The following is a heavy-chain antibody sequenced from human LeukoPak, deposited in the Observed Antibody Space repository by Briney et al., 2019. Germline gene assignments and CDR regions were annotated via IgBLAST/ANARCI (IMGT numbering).Heavy chain of an antibody. CDR3: ARDGDGYTALLDY. J-gene: IGHJ4*02. CDR1: RFTFSSHG. V-gene: IGHV3-33*01. Sequence: PGRTLSLSRAASRFTFSSHGMHWVRQAPREGQEWVAVIWYDGSNKYYVDPVKGRFTIHRDNSKNTLYLQMIRLRAEATAVYYCARDGDGYTALLDYWGQGTLVTVSS. CDR2: IWYDGSNK. D-gene: IGHD5-12*01.